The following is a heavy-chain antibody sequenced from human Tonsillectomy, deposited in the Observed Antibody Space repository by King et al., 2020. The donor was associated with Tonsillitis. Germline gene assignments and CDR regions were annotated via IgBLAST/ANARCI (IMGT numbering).Heavy chain of an antibody. CDR1: GGSISSGDYY. V-gene: IGHV4-30-4*01. Sequence: QLQESGPGLVKPSQTLSLTCTVSGGSISSGDYYRSWIRQPPGKGLEWIGYIYYSGSTYYNPSLKSRVTISVDTSKNQFSLKLISVTAADTAVYYCASQGAYDSSGYPTYYYYGMDVWGQGTTVAVSS. D-gene: IGHD3-22*01. CDR2: IYYSGST. J-gene: IGHJ6*02. CDR3: ASQGAYDSSGYPTYYYYGMDV.